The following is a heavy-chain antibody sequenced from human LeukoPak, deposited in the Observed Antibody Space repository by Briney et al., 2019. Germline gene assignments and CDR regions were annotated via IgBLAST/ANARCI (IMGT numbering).Heavy chain of an antibody. CDR3: ARDDVDTAMVNWFDP. CDR1: GYTFTGYY. J-gene: IGHJ5*02. D-gene: IGHD5-18*01. CDR2: INPNSGGT. V-gene: IGHV1-2*02. Sequence: ASVKVSCKASGYTFTGYYMHWVRQAPGQGLEWMGWINPNSGGTNYAQKFQGRVTMTRDTSIGTAYMELSRLRSDDTAVYYCARDDVDTAMVNWFDPWGQGTLVTVSS.